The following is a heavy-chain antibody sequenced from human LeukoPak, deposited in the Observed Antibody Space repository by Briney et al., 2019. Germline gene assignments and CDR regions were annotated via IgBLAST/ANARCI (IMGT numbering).Heavy chain of an antibody. J-gene: IGHJ1*01. CDR1: GYTFTGYY. CDR3: ARFRNDSSGYYPGPFQH. V-gene: IGHV1-2*06. D-gene: IGHD3-22*01. Sequence: ASVKVSCKASGYTFTGYYMHWVRQAPGQGLEWMGRINPNSGGTNYAQKFQGRVTMTRDTSISTDYMELSRLRSDDTAVYYCARFRNDSSGYYPGPFQHWGQGTLVTVSS. CDR2: INPNSGGT.